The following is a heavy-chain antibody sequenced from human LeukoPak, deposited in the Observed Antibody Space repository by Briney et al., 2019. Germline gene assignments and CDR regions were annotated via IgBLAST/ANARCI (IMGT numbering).Heavy chain of an antibody. J-gene: IGHJ6*03. Sequence: ASVKVSCKASGYTFTSYDINWVRQATGQGLEWMGWMNPNSGNTGYAQKFQGRVTMTRNTSISTAYMELSSLRSEDTAVYYCAGVVAGYSYGYYYYYYYMDVWGKGTTVTISS. CDR2: MNPNSGNT. D-gene: IGHD5-18*01. CDR3: AGVVAGYSYGYYYYYYYMDV. CDR1: GYTFTSYD. V-gene: IGHV1-8*01.